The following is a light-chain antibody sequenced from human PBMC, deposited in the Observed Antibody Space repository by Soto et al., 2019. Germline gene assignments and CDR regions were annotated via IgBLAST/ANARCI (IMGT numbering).Light chain of an antibody. CDR1: QSISSSY. CDR2: GAS. Sequence: EIVLTQSPGTVSLSPGERATVSCRASQSISSSYLAWYQQKPGQAPRLLIHGASSRATGIPDRFSGSESGTDFTLTISRLESDDFGVYYCQQYGSSPLTFGGGTKVEIK. J-gene: IGKJ4*01. CDR3: QQYGSSPLT. V-gene: IGKV3-20*01.